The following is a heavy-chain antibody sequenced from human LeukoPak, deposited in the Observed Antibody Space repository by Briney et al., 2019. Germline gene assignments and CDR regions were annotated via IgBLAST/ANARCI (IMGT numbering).Heavy chain of an antibody. CDR1: GGSISSYY. D-gene: IGHD4-17*01. J-gene: IGHJ6*02. CDR3: ARHKGGDYYYGMDV. Sequence: SETLSLTCTVSGGSISSYYWSWIRPPPGKGLEWIGYIYYSGSTNYNPSLKSRVTISVDTSKNQFSLKLSSVTAADTAVYYCARHKGGDYYYGMDVWGQGTTVTVSS. V-gene: IGHV4-59*08. CDR2: IYYSGST.